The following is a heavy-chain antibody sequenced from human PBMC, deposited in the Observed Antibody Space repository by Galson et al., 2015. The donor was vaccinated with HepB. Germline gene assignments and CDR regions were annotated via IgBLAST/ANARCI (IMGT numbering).Heavy chain of an antibody. CDR1: GFTFSSYA. J-gene: IGHJ4*02. CDR3: ARGEGMEIAAAGEY. V-gene: IGHV3-30-3*01. Sequence: SLRLSCAASGFTFSSYALHWVRQAPGKGLEWVAVISYDGSNKYYADSVKGRFTISRDNSKNTLYLQMNSLRAEDTAVYYCARGEGMEIAAAGEYWGQGTLVTVSS. CDR2: ISYDGSNK. D-gene: IGHD6-13*01.